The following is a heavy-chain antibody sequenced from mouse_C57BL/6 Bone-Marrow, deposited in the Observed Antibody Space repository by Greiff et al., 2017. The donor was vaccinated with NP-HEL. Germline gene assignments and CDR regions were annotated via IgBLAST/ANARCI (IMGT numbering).Heavy chain of an antibody. CDR1: GYTFTDYY. V-gene: IGHV1-75*01. Sequence: QVQLQQSGPELVKPGASVKISCKASGYTFTDYYINWVKQRPGQGLEWIGWIFPGSGSTYYNEKFKGKATLTVDKSSSTAYMLLSSLTSEDSAVYFCARRLYYYGSSSRPYYFDYWGQGTTLTVSS. CDR2: IFPGSGST. D-gene: IGHD1-1*01. CDR3: ARRLYYYGSSSRPYYFDY. J-gene: IGHJ2*01.